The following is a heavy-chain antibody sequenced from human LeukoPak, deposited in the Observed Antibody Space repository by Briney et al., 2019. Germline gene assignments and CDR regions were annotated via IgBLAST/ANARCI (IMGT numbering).Heavy chain of an antibody. Sequence: GESLKISCKGSGYSFTSYWIGWVRQMPGKGLEWMGIIYPGDSDTRYSPSFQGQVTISADKSISTAYLQWSSLKASDTAFFFQAGDGIRYFDANWFDPWGQGTLVTVSS. J-gene: IGHJ5*02. CDR3: AGDGIRYFDANWFDP. CDR1: GYSFTSYW. D-gene: IGHD3-9*01. V-gene: IGHV5-51*01. CDR2: IYPGDSDT.